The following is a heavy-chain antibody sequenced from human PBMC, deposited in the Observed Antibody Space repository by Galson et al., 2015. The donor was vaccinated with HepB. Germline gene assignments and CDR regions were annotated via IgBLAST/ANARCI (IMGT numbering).Heavy chain of an antibody. CDR3: AKVFPEKTDGWYRQALYYFDS. V-gene: IGHV3-23*01. CDR1: GFTFSYYA. D-gene: IGHD6-19*01. J-gene: IGHJ4*02. Sequence: SLRLSCAASGFTFSYYAMSWVRQAPGKGLEWVSAITPSGDNTYSADSMKGRFTISRDNSQNTRFLQMNSLRADDTAIYFCAKVFPEKTDGWYRQALYYFDSWGQGTRVTVSS. CDR2: ITPSGDNT.